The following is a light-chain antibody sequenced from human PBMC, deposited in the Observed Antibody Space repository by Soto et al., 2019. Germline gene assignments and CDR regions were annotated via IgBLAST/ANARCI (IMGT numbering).Light chain of an antibody. V-gene: IGKV1-5*01. J-gene: IGKJ1*01. Sequence: DIQMTQSPSTLSASVGDRVTITCRASQSISDWLAWYQQKPGKAPKLLIYDISSLESGVPSRFSGSGSGTEFTLTISSLQSDDFATYFCQQYNTYSKTFGQGTKVDIK. CDR3: QQYNTYSKT. CDR2: DIS. CDR1: QSISDW.